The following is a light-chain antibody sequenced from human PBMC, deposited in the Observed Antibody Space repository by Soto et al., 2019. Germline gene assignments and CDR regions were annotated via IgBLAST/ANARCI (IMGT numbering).Light chain of an antibody. V-gene: IGKV1-39*01. CDR3: QKSYSTRIN. Sequence: DIHMTHSPASLSPSVGDRVTLTFLASQSISRHLNWYQQKAGRAPRLLIYAASSLQSGVPSRFSGSGSGTAFTLTISSLQPEDFATYYCQKSYSTRINFGQGTRLEIK. CDR2: AAS. J-gene: IGKJ5*01. CDR1: QSISRH.